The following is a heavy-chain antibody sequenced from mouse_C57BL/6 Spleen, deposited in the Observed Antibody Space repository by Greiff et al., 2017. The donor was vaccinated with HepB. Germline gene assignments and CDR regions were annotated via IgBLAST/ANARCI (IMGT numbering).Heavy chain of an antibody. Sequence: VQLQQSGAELVRPGASVKLSCTASGFNIKDDYMHWVKQRPEQGLEWIGWIDPENGDTEYASKFQGKATITADTSSNTAYLQLSSRTSEDTAVYYCTTYYGSSDWFAYWGQGTLVTVSA. CDR3: TTYYGSSDWFAY. D-gene: IGHD1-1*01. J-gene: IGHJ3*01. CDR2: IDPENGDT. CDR1: GFNIKDDY. V-gene: IGHV14-4*01.